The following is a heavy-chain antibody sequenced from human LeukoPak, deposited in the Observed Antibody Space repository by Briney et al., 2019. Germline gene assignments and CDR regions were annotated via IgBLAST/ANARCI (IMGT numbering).Heavy chain of an antibody. CDR2: INPNSGGT. Sequence: EASVEVSCKASGYTFTGYYMHWVRQAPGQGLEWMGWINPNSGGTNYAQKFQGRVTMTRDTSISTAYMELSRLRSDDTAVYYCARDCDIVVVPAAKSWFDPWGQGTLVTVSS. CDR3: ARDCDIVVVPAAKSWFDP. V-gene: IGHV1-2*02. D-gene: IGHD2-2*01. CDR1: GYTFTGYY. J-gene: IGHJ5*02.